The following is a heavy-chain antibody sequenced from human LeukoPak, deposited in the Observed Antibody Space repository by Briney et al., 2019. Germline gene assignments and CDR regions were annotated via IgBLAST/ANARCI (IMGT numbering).Heavy chain of an antibody. CDR3: ARVFRGVVTSNWFDP. J-gene: IGHJ5*02. D-gene: IGHD2-21*02. CDR2: IYDNGNT. Sequence: SETLSLTCTVSGGSITGHYWTWIRQSPGKGLEWIGFIYDNGNTNYNSSLQSRVTMSVDTSTNQLSLKMTSVTAADTAIYYCARVFRGVVTSNWFDPWGQGTLVTVSS. CDR1: GGSITGHY. V-gene: IGHV4-59*11.